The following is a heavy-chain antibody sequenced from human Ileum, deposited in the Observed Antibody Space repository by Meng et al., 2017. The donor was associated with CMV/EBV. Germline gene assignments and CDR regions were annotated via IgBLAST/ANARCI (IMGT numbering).Heavy chain of an antibody. D-gene: IGHD3-22*01. CDR3: ARDSSGYVYDY. CDR1: GFPFHSYW. J-gene: IGHJ4*02. CDR2: IKYDGSET. Sequence: GEYLKIHRAASGFPFHSYWMSWVRQAPGQWLEWVANIKYDGSETYYVDFVKGRFTISRDNAKNSLYLQMSSLRAEDTAVYYCARDSSGYVYDYWGQGTLVTVSS. V-gene: IGHV3-7*01.